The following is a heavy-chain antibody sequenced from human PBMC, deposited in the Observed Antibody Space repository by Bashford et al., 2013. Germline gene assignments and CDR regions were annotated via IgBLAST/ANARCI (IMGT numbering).Heavy chain of an antibody. V-gene: IGHV5-51*01. Sequence: ESLKISCQGSGYNFATYWIAWVRQMPGKGLEWMGVIYPGDSDTRYSPSFQGQVTISADKSIRTAYLQWSSLRATDTATYYCARHDNHGSWYNLFYGMEVWGQGTTVTVSS. CDR2: IYPGDSDT. CDR3: ARHDNHGSWYNLFYGMEV. J-gene: IGHJ6*02. CDR1: GYNFATYW. D-gene: IGHD6-13*01.